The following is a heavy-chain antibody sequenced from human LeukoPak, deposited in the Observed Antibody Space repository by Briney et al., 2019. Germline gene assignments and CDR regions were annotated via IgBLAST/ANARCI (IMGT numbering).Heavy chain of an antibody. V-gene: IGHV4-34*01. D-gene: IGHD4-23*01. Sequence: YPSETLSLTCAVNGGSFSGYYWSWIRQPPGKGLEWIGEINHSGSTNYNLSLKSRVTISVDTSKNQFSLKLSSVTAADTAVYYCARARSGNSSDDYWGQGTLVTVSS. CDR2: INHSGST. CDR3: ARARSGNSSDDY. CDR1: GGSFSGYY. J-gene: IGHJ4*02.